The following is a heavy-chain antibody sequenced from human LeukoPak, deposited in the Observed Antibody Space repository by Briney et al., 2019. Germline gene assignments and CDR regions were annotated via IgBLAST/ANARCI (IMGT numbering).Heavy chain of an antibody. CDR2: IYYSGST. CDR1: GGSITSTTYY. Sequence: SETLSLTCAVSGGSITSTTYYWGWIRQPPGKGLEWIGSIYYSGSTYYNPSLKSRVTISVDTSKNQFSLKLSSVTAADTAVYYCARGLRYFDWVYYFDYWGQGTLVTVSS. V-gene: IGHV4-39*07. CDR3: ARGLRYFDWVYYFDY. J-gene: IGHJ4*02. D-gene: IGHD3-9*01.